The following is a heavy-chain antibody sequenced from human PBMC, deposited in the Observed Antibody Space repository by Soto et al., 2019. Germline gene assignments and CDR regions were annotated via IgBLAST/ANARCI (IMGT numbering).Heavy chain of an antibody. V-gene: IGHV4-30-4*01. CDR2: IYYSGST. Sequence: QVQLQESGPGLVKPSQTLSLTCTVSGGSISSGDYYWRWIRQPPGKGLEGIGYIYYSGSTYYNPSLKSRVTLSVDTSKNQFSLKLSSVTAAYTALYYCASSGDYYYYGMDVWGQGNSGTFSS. CDR3: ASSGDYYYYGMDV. CDR1: GGSISSGDYY. J-gene: IGHJ6*02.